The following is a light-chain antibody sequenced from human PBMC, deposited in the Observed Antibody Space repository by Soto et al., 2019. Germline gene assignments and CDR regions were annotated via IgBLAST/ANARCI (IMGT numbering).Light chain of an antibody. CDR2: GAS. J-gene: IGKJ3*01. V-gene: IGKV3-20*01. Sequence: EIVLTQSPGTLSLSPGERATVSCRASQSVSSSNLAWYQQKPGQAPRLLIYGASSRATGIPDRFSGSGSGTDFTLTINRLEPEDFAVYYCQQYGSSPRFGPGTKVDIK. CDR3: QQYGSSPR. CDR1: QSVSSSN.